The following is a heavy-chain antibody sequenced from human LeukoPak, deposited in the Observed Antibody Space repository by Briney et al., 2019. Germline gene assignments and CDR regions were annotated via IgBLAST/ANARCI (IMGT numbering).Heavy chain of an antibody. CDR3: ARSPYYYYGMDV. J-gene: IGHJ6*02. CDR2: IYYSGST. Sequence: ASETLSLTCTVSGGSIRSYYWSWIRQPPGKGLEWIGYIYYSGSTNYNPSLKSRVSISVDTSKNQFSLKLSSVTAADTAVYYCARSPYYYYGMDVWGQGTTVTVSS. V-gene: IGHV4-59*01. CDR1: GGSIRSYY.